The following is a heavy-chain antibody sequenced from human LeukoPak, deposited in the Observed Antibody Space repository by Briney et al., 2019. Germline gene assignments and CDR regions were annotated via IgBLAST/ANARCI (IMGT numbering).Heavy chain of an antibody. Sequence: WTSLRLSCPASGFTFSSYGMHWVRQAPAKGLEWVALISYDGSDIYSAESVKGRFTTSRDNSMNTLYLQMNSLRDEDTAVYYCAKGLRRDLPTASDYWGQGTLVTVSS. CDR2: ISYDGSDI. V-gene: IGHV3-30*18. CDR3: AKGLRRDLPTASDY. J-gene: IGHJ4*02. CDR1: GFTFSSYG.